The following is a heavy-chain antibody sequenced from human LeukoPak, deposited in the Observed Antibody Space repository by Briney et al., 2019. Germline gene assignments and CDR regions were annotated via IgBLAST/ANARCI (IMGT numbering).Heavy chain of an antibody. CDR2: INPNSGGT. J-gene: IGHJ4*02. CDR3: ARTTMVRGVITPAGY. Sequence: GASVKVSCKASGYTFTGYYMHWVRQAPGQGLEWMGWINPNSGGTNYAQKFQGRVTMTRDTSISTAYMELSRLRSDDTAVYYCARTTMVRGVITPAGYWGQGTLVTVSS. CDR1: GYTFTGYY. D-gene: IGHD3-10*01. V-gene: IGHV1-2*02.